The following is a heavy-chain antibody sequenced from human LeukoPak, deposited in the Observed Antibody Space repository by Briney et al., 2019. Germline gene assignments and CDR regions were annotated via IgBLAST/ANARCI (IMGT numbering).Heavy chain of an antibody. CDR3: VSSQGWFDP. CDR1: GFTFNSYA. V-gene: IGHV3-23*01. Sequence: PGGSLRLSCAASGFTFNSYAMSWVRRAPGKGLKWVSGISGSGGTTYYADSVKGRFTISRDNSKNTLYLQMNSLRAEDTAVYYCVSSQGWFDPWGQGTLVTVSS. CDR2: ISGSGGTT. J-gene: IGHJ5*02.